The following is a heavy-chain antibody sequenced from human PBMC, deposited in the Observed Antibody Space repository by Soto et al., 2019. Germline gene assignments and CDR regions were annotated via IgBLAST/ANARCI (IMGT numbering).Heavy chain of an antibody. CDR3: ARVSGYYLPDY. CDR2: INAGNGNT. D-gene: IGHD5-12*01. CDR1: GYTFTNYG. Sequence: QVQLVQSGAEEKKPGASVKVSCKASGYTFTNYGTHWVRQAPGQRLEWMGWINAGNGNTKYSQKFQGRVTITRDTSASTAYMELSSLRSEDTAVYYCARVSGYYLPDYWGQGTLVTVSS. J-gene: IGHJ4*02. V-gene: IGHV1-3*05.